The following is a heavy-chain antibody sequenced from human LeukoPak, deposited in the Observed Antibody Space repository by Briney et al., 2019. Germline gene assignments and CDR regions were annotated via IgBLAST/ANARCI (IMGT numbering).Heavy chain of an antibody. Sequence: GESLKLSCKGSGYRFGNYWIAWVRQMPGKGLESMGIIYPGDSDTRYSPSFQAQVTFSADKSISTAYLQWSSLKASDAAVYYCARLSDGYNDFWGQGTLVTVSS. CDR1: GYRFGNYW. J-gene: IGHJ4*02. CDR2: IYPGDSDT. CDR3: ARLSDGYNDF. V-gene: IGHV5-51*01. D-gene: IGHD5-24*01.